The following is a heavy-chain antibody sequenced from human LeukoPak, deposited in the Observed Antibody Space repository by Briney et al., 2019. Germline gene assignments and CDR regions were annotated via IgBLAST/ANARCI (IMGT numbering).Heavy chain of an antibody. V-gene: IGHV3-23*01. CDR1: GFSFTSYA. CDR2: ISGSGGST. D-gene: IGHD6-6*01. J-gene: IGHJ4*02. Sequence: PGGSLRLSCAASGFSFTSYAMSWVRQAPGKGLEWVSAISGSGGSTYYADAVKGRFTISRDNSKSTLYLQVSSLRAEDTAVYYCAKARTSIAAREDYWGQGTLVTVSS. CDR3: AKARTSIAAREDY.